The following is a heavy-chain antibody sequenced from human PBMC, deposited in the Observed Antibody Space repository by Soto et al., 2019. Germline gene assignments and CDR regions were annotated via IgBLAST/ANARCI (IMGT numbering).Heavy chain of an antibody. V-gene: IGHV3-30-3*01. D-gene: IGHD6-6*01. J-gene: IGHJ5*02. CDR3: ARDGGGWQLVNWFDP. CDR1: GFTFSSYA. Sequence: LRLSCAASGFTFSSYAMHWVRQAPGKGLEWAAVISYDGSNKYYADSVKGRFTISRDNSKNTLYLQMNSLRAEDTAVYYCARDGGGWQLVNWFDPWGQGTLVTVSS. CDR2: ISYDGSNK.